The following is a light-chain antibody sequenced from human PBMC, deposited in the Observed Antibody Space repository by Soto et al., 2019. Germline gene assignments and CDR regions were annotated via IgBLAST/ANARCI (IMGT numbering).Light chain of an antibody. Sequence: EIVLTQSPGTLSLSPGERATLSCRASQSVSRGFLAWYQQIPGQAPRLLIQGASTRATGIPDRFSGSGSGTDFSLNITRLGPEDFAVYYCQQYGSSPLTFGQGTKVEIK. CDR2: GAS. J-gene: IGKJ1*01. CDR3: QQYGSSPLT. CDR1: QSVSRGF. V-gene: IGKV3-20*01.